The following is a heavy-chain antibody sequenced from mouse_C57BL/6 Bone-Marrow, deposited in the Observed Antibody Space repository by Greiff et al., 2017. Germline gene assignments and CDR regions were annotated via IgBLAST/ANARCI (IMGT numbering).Heavy chain of an antibody. V-gene: IGHV1-74*01. CDR2: IHPSDSAT. J-gene: IGHJ3*01. CDR3: ARDSRGYAWLDY. CDR1: GYTFTSYW. D-gene: IGHD3-2*02. Sequence: QVQLQQPGADLVKPGPSVKVSCKASGYTFTSYWMHWVKQRPGQGLEWIGRIHPSDSATNYTQKFKGKATLTVDKSSSTAYMQLSNLASEDSAVYYCARDSRGYAWLDYWGQGTLVTVSA.